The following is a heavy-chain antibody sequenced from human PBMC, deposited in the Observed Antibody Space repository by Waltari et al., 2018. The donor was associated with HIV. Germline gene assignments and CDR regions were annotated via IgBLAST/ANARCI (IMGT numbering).Heavy chain of an antibody. V-gene: IGHV4-39*01. CDR3: ARHERFLFRFDP. CDR2: IYYSGST. J-gene: IGHJ5*02. D-gene: IGHD1-1*01. CDR1: GGPISSSSYY. Sequence: QLQLQESGQGLVKPSETLSLTCTVSGGPISSSSYYWGWIRQPPGKGLEWLGSIYYSGSTYYNPSLKSRVTISVDTSKNQFSLKLSSVTAADTAVYYCARHERFLFRFDPWGQGTLVTVSS.